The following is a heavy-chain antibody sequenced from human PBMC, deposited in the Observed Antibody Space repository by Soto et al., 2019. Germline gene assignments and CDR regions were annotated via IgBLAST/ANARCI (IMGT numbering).Heavy chain of an antibody. CDR3: ARGITIFGVAPP. CDR1: GYTFTSYD. Sequence: ASVKVSCKASGYTFTSYDINWGRQATGQGLEWMGWMNPNSGNTGYAQKFQGRVTMTRNTSISTAYMELSSLRSEDTAVYYCARGITIFGVAPPWGQGTLVTVSS. J-gene: IGHJ5*02. V-gene: IGHV1-8*01. CDR2: MNPNSGNT. D-gene: IGHD3-3*01.